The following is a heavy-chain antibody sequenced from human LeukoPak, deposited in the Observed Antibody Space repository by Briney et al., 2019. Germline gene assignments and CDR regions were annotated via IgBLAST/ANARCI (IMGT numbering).Heavy chain of an antibody. J-gene: IGHJ3*02. D-gene: IGHD3-22*01. Sequence: PSETLSLTCTVSGGSISSYYWSWIRQPAGKGLEGIGRISSSGSTNYNPSLKSRVTISVDTSKNQFSLKLSSVTAADTAVYFCARGPYSYDSSGAFDIWGQGTMVTVSS. CDR1: GGSISSYY. V-gene: IGHV4-4*07. CDR2: ISSSGST. CDR3: ARGPYSYDSSGAFDI.